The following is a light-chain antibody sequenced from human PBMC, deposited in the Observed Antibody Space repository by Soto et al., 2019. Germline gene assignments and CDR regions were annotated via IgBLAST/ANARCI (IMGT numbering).Light chain of an antibody. Sequence: DIQMTQSPSSLSASVGDRITITCRASQGIRNDLGWYQQKPWKAPKRLIYAAFILQGVVPSRFSGSGSGTEFTVTSRSLQPEDFATDDRLDYNSFLALFGQGTKVEIK. CDR1: QGIRND. CDR3: LDYNSFLAL. J-gene: IGKJ1*01. CDR2: AAF. V-gene: IGKV1-17*01.